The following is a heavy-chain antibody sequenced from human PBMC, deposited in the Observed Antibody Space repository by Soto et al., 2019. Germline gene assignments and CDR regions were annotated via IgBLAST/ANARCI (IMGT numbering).Heavy chain of an antibody. D-gene: IGHD6-6*01. V-gene: IGHV3-74*01. J-gene: IGHJ4*02. CDR1: GFTFSAYW. CDR2: ISDDGSTA. CDR3: AKKPRLLDS. Sequence: GGSLRLSCAVSGFTFSAYWMHWVRQVPGKGLTWVSRISDDGSTATYADSVKGRFVISRDNAKNSVFLQMNSLRAEDTAVYYCAKKPRLLDSWGQGTLVTVSS.